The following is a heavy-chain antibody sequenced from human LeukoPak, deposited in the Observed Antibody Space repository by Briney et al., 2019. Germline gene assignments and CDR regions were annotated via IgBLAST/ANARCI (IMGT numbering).Heavy chain of an antibody. CDR2: ISASRGST. J-gene: IGHJ4*02. V-gene: IGHV3-23*01. CDR1: GFTFSSYA. CDR3: AKGSYGDYSD. D-gene: IGHD4-17*01. Sequence: GGSLRLSCAASGFTFSSYAMSWVRQASGKGLEWVSAISASRGSTYYADSVRGRFTISRDNSRNTLYLQMNSLRAEDTAVYYCAKGSYGDYSDWGQGTLVTVSS.